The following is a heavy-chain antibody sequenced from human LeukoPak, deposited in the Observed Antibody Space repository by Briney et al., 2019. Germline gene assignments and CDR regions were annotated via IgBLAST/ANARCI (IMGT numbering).Heavy chain of an antibody. CDR3: ARYSSSWADYYYYMDV. CDR2: INHSGST. V-gene: IGHV4-34*01. J-gene: IGHJ6*03. CDR1: GGSFSGYY. D-gene: IGHD6-13*01. Sequence: SETLSLTCAVCGGSFSGYYWSWIRQPPGKGLEWIGEINHSGSTNYNPSLKSRVTISVDTSKNQFSLKLSSVTAADTAVDYCARYSSSWADYYYYMDVWGKGTTVTVSS.